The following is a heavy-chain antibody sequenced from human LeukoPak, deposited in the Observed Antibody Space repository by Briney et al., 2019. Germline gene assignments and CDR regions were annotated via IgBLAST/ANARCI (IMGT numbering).Heavy chain of an antibody. Sequence: GGSLRLCCVASGLTFSSYAMSWVRQAPGKGLEWVSTISVSGGSTYYADPVKGRFTISRDNSKNTLYLQMNSLRAEDTAVYYCAPYCSGGSCYRYWGQGTLVTVSS. CDR1: GLTFSSYA. J-gene: IGHJ4*02. CDR3: APYCSGGSCYRY. D-gene: IGHD2-15*01. V-gene: IGHV3-23*01. CDR2: ISVSGGST.